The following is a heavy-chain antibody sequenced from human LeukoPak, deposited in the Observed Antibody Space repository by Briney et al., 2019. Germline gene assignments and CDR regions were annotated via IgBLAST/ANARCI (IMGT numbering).Heavy chain of an antibody. CDR2: IYYSGST. CDR1: SGSISGSSYF. J-gene: IGHJ4*02. CDR3: ARGGGFDWFQDFDY. D-gene: IGHD3-9*01. V-gene: IGHV4-39*01. Sequence: SETLSLTCTVSSGSISGSSYFWGWIRQPPGTGLEWIGSIYYSGSTYYNPSLKSRVTISVDTSKNQFSLKLSSVTAADTAVYYCARGGGFDWFQDFDYWGQGTLVTVSS.